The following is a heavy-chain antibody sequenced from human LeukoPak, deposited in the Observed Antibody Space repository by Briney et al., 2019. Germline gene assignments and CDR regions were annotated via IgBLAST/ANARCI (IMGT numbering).Heavy chain of an antibody. J-gene: IGHJ6*02. V-gene: IGHV3-23*01. CDR1: GFTFNRFG. Sequence: GGSLRLSCATSGFTFNRFGMHWVRQAPGKGLEWVSAISGSGGSTYYADSVKGRFTISRDNSKNTLYLQMNSLRAEDTAVYYCATGGSSWYFGSHYYYYGMDVWGQGTTVTVSS. D-gene: IGHD6-13*01. CDR3: ATGGSSWYFGSHYYYYGMDV. CDR2: ISGSGGST.